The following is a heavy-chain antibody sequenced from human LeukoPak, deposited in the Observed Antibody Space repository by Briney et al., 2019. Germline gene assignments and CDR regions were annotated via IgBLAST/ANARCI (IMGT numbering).Heavy chain of an antibody. V-gene: IGHV1-46*01. D-gene: IGHD3-22*01. Sequence: VASVKVSCEASGYTFTNYYMHWVRQAPGQGLEWMGIINPSGGSTNYAQKFQGRVTMTRDTSTSTVYMELSSLRSEDTAVYYCARVWHHYSNYYDSSGYFSFSAIDIWGQGTMVTVSS. CDR3: ARVWHHYSNYYDSSGYFSFSAIDI. CDR1: GYTFTNYY. J-gene: IGHJ3*02. CDR2: INPSGGST.